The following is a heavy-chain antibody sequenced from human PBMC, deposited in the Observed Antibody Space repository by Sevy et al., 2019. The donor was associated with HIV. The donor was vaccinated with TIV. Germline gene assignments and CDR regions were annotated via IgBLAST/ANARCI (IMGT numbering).Heavy chain of an antibody. CDR3: AKNTAAVGVGGFDY. CDR2: IWYDGSDR. Sequence: GGSLRLSCVASGFTFNTYAMHWVRQAPGKGLEWVAFIWYDGSDRYYADSVKGRFTISRDNSKNILYLQMSSLRLEDTALYYCAKNTAAVGVGGFDYWGQGTLVTVSS. V-gene: IGHV3-30*02. CDR1: GFTFNTYA. D-gene: IGHD6-13*01. J-gene: IGHJ4*02.